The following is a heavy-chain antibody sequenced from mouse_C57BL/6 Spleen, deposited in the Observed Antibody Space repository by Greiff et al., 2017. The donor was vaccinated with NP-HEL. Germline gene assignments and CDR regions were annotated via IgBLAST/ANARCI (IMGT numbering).Heavy chain of an antibody. CDR3: ARGSNYGDFDY. CDR1: GYTFTDYN. CDR2: INPNNGGT. V-gene: IGHV1-22*01. J-gene: IGHJ2*01. Sequence: DVKLQESGPELVKPGASVKMSCKASGYTFTDYNMHWVKQSHGKSLEWIGYINPNNGGTSYNQKFKGKATLTVNKSSSTAYMELRSLTSEDSAVYYCARGSNYGDFDYWGQGTTLTVSS. D-gene: IGHD2-5*01.